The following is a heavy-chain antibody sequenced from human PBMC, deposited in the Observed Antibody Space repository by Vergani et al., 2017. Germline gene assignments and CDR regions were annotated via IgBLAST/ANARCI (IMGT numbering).Heavy chain of an antibody. J-gene: IGHJ4*02. CDR2: ITAIGSA. CDR3: ASRRPRLNLGSKSNAGTFDS. CDR1: GGSLSGYF. Sequence: QVHLQQRGAGVLKPSETLFLTCGVLGGSLSGYFWSWIRQSHGRGLEWIGEITAIGSAKYSPSATSRVTISVDTSRGEFTLTVTSVTAADTGLYFCASRRPRLNLGSKSNAGTFDSWGQGTLVTVSS. V-gene: IGHV4-34*02. D-gene: IGHD3-10*01.